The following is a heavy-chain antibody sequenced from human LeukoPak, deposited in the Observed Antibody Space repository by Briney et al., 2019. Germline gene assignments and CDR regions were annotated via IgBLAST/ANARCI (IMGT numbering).Heavy chain of an antibody. CDR1: GFTFSSYG. V-gene: IGHV3-30*18. Sequence: GGSLRLSCEASGFTFSSYGMHWVRQAPGKGLEWVAVISYDGSNKYYADSVKGRFTISRDNSKNTLYLQMNSLRAEDTAVYYCAKDDGVAVAGTGTFDPWGQGTLVTVSS. J-gene: IGHJ5*02. CDR3: AKDDGVAVAGTGTFDP. CDR2: ISYDGSNK. D-gene: IGHD6-19*01.